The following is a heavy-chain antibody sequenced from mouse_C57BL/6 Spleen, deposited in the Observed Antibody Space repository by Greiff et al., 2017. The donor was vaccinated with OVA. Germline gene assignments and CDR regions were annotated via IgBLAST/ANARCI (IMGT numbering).Heavy chain of an antibody. CDR1: GYTFTSYW. CDR3: AREEDYDNDVIALDY. V-gene: IGHV1-64*01. D-gene: IGHD2-4*01. CDR2: IHPNSGST. Sequence: QVQLQQPGAELVKPGASVKLSCKASGYTFTSYWMHWVKQRPGQGLEWIGMIHPNSGSTNYNEKFKSKAKLTVDKSSSTAYMQLRSLTSEDSAVYYCAREEDYDNDVIALDYWGQGTSVTVSS. J-gene: IGHJ4*01.